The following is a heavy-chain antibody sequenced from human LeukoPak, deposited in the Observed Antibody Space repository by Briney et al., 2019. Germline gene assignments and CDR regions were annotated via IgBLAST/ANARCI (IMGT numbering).Heavy chain of an antibody. V-gene: IGHV3-21*01. Sequence: GGSLRLSCAASGFTFSSYSMNWVRQAPGKGLEWVSSISSSSSYIYYADSVKGRFTISRDNAKNSLYPQMNSLRAEDTAVYYCARGDLLRYFDWLFRPGDYWGQGTLVTVSS. J-gene: IGHJ4*02. CDR1: GFTFSSYS. D-gene: IGHD3-9*01. CDR2: ISSSSSYI. CDR3: ARGDLLRYFDWLFRPGDY.